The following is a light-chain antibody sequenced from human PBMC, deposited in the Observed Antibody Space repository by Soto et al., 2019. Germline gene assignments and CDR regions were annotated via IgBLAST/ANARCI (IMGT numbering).Light chain of an antibody. J-gene: IGLJ2*01. CDR2: EVS. CDR1: SSDVGGYNY. Sequence: QSALTQPASVSGSPGQSITISCTGTSSDVGGYNYVSWYQQHPGKAPKLMIYEVSNRPSGVSNRFSGSKSGNTATLTISGLQAEDEADYSRSSYTSSRTVVFGGGTKLTVL. V-gene: IGLV2-14*01. CDR3: SSYTSSRTVV.